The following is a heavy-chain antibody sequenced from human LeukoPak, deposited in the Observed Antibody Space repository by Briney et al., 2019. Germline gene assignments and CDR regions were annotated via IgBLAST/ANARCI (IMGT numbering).Heavy chain of an antibody. V-gene: IGHV4-59*01. J-gene: IGHJ4*02. CDR3: ARESNTKVRGVISY. CDR1: GGSISSYY. CDR2: IYYSGST. Sequence: SETLSLTCTVSGGSISSYYWSWIRQPPGKGLEWIGYIYYSGSTNYNPSLKSRVTISVDTSKNQFSLKLSSVTAEDTAVYYCARESNTKVRGVISYWGQGTRVTVSS. D-gene: IGHD3-10*01.